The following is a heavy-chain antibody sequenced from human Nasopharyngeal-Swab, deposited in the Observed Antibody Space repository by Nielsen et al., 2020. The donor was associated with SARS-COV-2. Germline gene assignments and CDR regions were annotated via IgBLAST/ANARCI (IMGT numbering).Heavy chain of an antibody. J-gene: IGHJ4*02. Sequence: GESLKISCAASGFTFSSYWMSWVRQAPGKGLEWVANIKQDGGEKYYVDSVKGRFTISRDNAKNSLYLQMNSLRAEDTAVYYCARDREQWLVTFDYWGQGTLVTVSS. CDR2: IKQDGGEK. CDR1: GFTFSSYW. CDR3: ARDREQWLVTFDY. D-gene: IGHD6-19*01. V-gene: IGHV3-7*01.